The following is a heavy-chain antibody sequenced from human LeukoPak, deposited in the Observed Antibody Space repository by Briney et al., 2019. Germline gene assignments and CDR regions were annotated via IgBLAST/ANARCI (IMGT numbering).Heavy chain of an antibody. CDR3: ASDAGIAGGSSTGSPSIDY. D-gene: IGHD2-15*01. Sequence: GASVKVSCKASGGTFSSYAISWVRQAPGQGLEWMGRIIPIFGTANYAQKFQGRVTITTDESTSTAYMELSSLRSEDTAVYYCASDAGIAGGSSTGSPSIDYWGQGTLVTVSS. V-gene: IGHV1-69*05. CDR2: IIPIFGTA. CDR1: GGTFSSYA. J-gene: IGHJ4*02.